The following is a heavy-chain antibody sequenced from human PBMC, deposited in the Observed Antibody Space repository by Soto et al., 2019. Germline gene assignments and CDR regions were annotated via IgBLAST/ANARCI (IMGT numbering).Heavy chain of an antibody. CDR1: GYSFTSYW. J-gene: IGHJ3*02. CDR2: IYPGDSDT. V-gene: IGHV5-51*01. CDR3: ARTAGLGYSSSWYDAFDI. D-gene: IGHD6-13*01. Sequence: GESLKISCKGSGYSFTSYWIGWVRQMPGKGLEWMGIIYPGDSDTRYSPSFQGQVTISADKSISTAYLQWSSPKASDTAMYYCARTAGLGYSSSWYDAFDIWGQGTMVTVSS.